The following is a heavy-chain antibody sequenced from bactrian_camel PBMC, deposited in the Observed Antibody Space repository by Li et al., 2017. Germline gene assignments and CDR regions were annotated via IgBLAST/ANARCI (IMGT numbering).Heavy chain of an antibody. CDR3: AVDRCGVATGWLGPRRYNY. CDR2: IDSGGGGT. Sequence: VQLVESWGGLEQPGGSLRLSCAASGFTFDSYDMAWVRQAPGKGLEWVSAIDSGGGGTYYADSVKGRFTISQDSAGNTVTVYLQMNDLKPEDTGIYYCAVDRCGVATGWLGPRRYNYWGQGTQVTVS. CDR1: GFTFDSYD. D-gene: IGHD4*01. J-gene: IGHJ4*01. V-gene: IGHV3S40*01.